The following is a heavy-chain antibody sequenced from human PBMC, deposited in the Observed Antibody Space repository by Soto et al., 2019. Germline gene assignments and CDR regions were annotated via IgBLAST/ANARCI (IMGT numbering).Heavy chain of an antibody. CDR2: IYTSGST. V-gene: IGHV4-4*07. CDR1: GGSISSYY. D-gene: IGHD3-22*01. CDR3: ARGFGYYDSSGPTTTDAFAI. Sequence: SETLSLTCTVSGGSISSYYWSWIRQPAGKGLEWIGRIYTSGSTNYNPSLKSRVTMSVDTSKNQFSLKLSSVTAADTAVYYCARGFGYYDSSGPTTTDAFAIWGQGTMVTV. J-gene: IGHJ3*02.